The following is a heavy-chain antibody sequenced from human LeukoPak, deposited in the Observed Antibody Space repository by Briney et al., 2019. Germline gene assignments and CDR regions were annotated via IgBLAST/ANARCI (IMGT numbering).Heavy chain of an antibody. J-gene: IGHJ4*02. CDR1: GFTFINYA. V-gene: IGHV3-23*01. CDR2: FSGSGGST. CDR3: AKDVGYCSSTTCYKPFDY. Sequence: GGSLRLSCAASGFTFINYAMSWVRQAPGKGLEWVSAFSGSGGSTYYADSVKGRFTISIDNSKNTLYLQMNSLRAEDMAVYYCAKDVGYCSSTTCYKPFDYWGQGTLVTVSS. D-gene: IGHD2-2*02.